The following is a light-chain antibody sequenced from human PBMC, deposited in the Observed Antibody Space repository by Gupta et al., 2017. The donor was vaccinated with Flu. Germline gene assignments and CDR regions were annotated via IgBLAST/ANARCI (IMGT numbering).Light chain of an antibody. CDR1: NSNIGGNT. V-gene: IGLV1-44*01. Sequence: RATISCSGSNSNIGGNTVNWYQQFPGTAPKLLIHSNHQRPSGVPDRFSGSKSGTSASLAISGLQSEDDADYYCAAWDDSLKGWVFGGGTKLTVL. J-gene: IGLJ3*02. CDR2: SNH. CDR3: AAWDDSLKGWV.